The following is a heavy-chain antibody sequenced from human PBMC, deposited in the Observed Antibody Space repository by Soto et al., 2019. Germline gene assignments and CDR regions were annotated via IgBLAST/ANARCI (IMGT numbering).Heavy chain of an antibody. CDR1: GFTFSSYW. Sequence: EVQLVESGGGLVQPGGSLRLSCAASGFTFSSYWLHWVRQAPGKGLVWLSRINSDGSSTNYADSVKGRFTISRDNAKSTLYLQLNSVGAEDTAVYYCARKGAGAGFGYWGQGTLVTVSS. J-gene: IGHJ4*02. CDR3: ARKGAGAGFGY. CDR2: INSDGSST. D-gene: IGHD6-19*01. V-gene: IGHV3-74*01.